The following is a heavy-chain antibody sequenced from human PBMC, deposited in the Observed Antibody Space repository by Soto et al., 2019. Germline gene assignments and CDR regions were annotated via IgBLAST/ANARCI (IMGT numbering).Heavy chain of an antibody. CDR2: IGSRGAI. J-gene: IGHJ4*02. CDR3: VRDSDSVADMTHGDF. D-gene: IGHD2-21*01. V-gene: IGHV3-48*02. Sequence: EVQLVESGGGLVQTGGSLRLSCAASGFTFSSYSMNWFRQAPGKGLVWVSYIGSRGAIYYADSVKGRFTISRDTAKNILYLQMNSLRDEDTAVYFCVRDSDSVADMTHGDFWGRGTLVTVSS. CDR1: GFTFSSYS.